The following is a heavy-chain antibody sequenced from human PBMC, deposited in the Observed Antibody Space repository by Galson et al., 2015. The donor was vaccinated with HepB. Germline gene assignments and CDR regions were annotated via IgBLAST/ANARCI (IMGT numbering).Heavy chain of an antibody. J-gene: IGHJ3*02. V-gene: IGHV3-74*01. Sequence: SLRLSCAASGFTFSSDWMHWVRQAPGKGLVWVSRMNSDGTDINYADSVKGRFTISRDNAKNTLYLQMNSLRVEDTAVYYCARDARDFDAFDIWGQGTMVTVSS. CDR3: ARDARDFDAFDI. CDR1: GFTFSSDW. CDR2: MNSDGTDI.